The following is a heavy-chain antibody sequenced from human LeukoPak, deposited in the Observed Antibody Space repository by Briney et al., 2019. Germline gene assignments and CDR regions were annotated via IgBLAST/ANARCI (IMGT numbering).Heavy chain of an antibody. CDR2: IYTSEST. J-gene: IGHJ5*02. CDR1: GGSISSYY. CDR3: AGDRGGDYGCFDP. V-gene: IGHV4-4*07. Sequence: PSETPSLTCTVSGGSISSYYWNWIRQPAGKGLEWIGRIYTSESTYYNPSLKSRVTMSVDTSKNQFSLKLTSVTAADTAVYYCAGDRGGDYGCFDPWGQGTLVTVSS. D-gene: IGHD4-17*01.